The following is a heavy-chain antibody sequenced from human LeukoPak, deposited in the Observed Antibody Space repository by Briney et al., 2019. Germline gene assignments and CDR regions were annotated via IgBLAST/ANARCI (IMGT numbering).Heavy chain of an antibody. CDR1: GYTFTGYY. Sequence: GASVNVSCKASGYTFTGYYMHWVRQAPGQGLEWMGWINPKSGGTNYAQKFQGRVTMTRDTSISTAFMELSRLTSDDTAVYYCARDLAAITTGSHNWFDPWGQGTLVTVSS. V-gene: IGHV1-2*02. J-gene: IGHJ5*02. CDR3: ARDLAAITTGSHNWFDP. CDR2: INPKSGGT. D-gene: IGHD3-22*01.